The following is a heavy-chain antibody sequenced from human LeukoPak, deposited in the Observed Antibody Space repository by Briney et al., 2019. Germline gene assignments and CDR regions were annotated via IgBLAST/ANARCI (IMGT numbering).Heavy chain of an antibody. J-gene: IGHJ4*02. CDR3: ANMGGLDN. CDR2: IGSSGSDI. V-gene: IGHV3-21*01. CDR1: GFTFRSYT. Sequence: GGSLRLSCAASGFTFRSYTMNWVRQAPGKGLEWVSSIGSSGSDIYYADSLKGRFTISRDNAKNSPYLQMNSLRVEDTAVYYCANMGGLDNWGQGTLVTVSS. D-gene: IGHD3-16*01.